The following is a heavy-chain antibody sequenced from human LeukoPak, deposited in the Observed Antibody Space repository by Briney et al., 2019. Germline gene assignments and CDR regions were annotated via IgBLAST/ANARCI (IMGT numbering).Heavy chain of an antibody. CDR1: SSSISTSNYY. CDR3: ATAELEYSSSSGSFNWFDP. V-gene: IGHV4-39*07. CDR2: IYYSGST. J-gene: IGHJ5*02. D-gene: IGHD6-6*01. Sequence: SETLSLTCTVSSSSISTSNYYWGWIRQPPGKGLEWIGSIYYSGSTYYNPSLKSRVTISVDTSKNQFSLKLSSVTAADTAVYYCATAELEYSSSSGSFNWFDPWGQGTLVTVSS.